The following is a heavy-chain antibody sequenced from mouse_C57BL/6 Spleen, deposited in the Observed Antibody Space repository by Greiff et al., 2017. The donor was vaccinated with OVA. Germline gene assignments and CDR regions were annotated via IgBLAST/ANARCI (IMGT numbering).Heavy chain of an antibody. D-gene: IGHD1-1*01. CDR2: IDPNSGGT. Sequence: QVQLQQPGAELVKPGASVKLSCKASGYTFTSYWMHWVKQRPGRGLEWIGRIDPNSGGTKYNEQFKSKATLTVDKPSSPAYTQLSSLTSEDAAVYYAARGTTVVAEGPWFAYWGQGTLVTVSA. V-gene: IGHV1-72*01. CDR3: ARGTTVVAEGPWFAY. CDR1: GYTFTSYW. J-gene: IGHJ3*01.